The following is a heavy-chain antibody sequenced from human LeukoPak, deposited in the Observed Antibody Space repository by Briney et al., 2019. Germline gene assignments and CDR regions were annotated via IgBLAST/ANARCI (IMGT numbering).Heavy chain of an antibody. J-gene: IGHJ4*02. CDR1: GFTFSSYA. CDR2: ISNSGGRT. V-gene: IGHV3-23*01. CDR3: AKSYNGYESKPDY. Sequence: GGSLRLSCAASGFTFSSYAMSWVRQAPGKGLEWVSSISNSGGRTLYTDSVKGRFTISRDNSKITLYLQMNSLRAEDTAIYYCAKSYNGYESKPDYWGQGTLVTVSS. D-gene: IGHD5-12*01.